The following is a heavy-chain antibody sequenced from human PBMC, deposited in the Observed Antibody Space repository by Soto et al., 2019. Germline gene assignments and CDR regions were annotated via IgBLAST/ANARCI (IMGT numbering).Heavy chain of an antibody. V-gene: IGHV1-69*02. D-gene: IGHD3-3*01. CDR1: GGTFSSYT. J-gene: IGHJ3*02. CDR2: IIPTLGIA. Sequence: QVQLVQSGAEVKKPGSSVKVSCKASGGTFSSYTVSWVRQAPGQGPEWMGKIIPTLGIANYAEKFQGRLTITADKSTTTAYMELSSLRSEDTAVYYCARDHPLEFDFLSGYYKSDAFDTWGQGTRVTVSS. CDR3: ARDHPLEFDFLSGYYKSDAFDT.